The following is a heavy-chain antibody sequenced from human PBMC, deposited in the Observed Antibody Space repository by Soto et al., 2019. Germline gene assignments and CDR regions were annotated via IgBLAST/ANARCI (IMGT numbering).Heavy chain of an antibody. Sequence: QVQLVQSGAEVKKPGSSVKVSCKASGGTFSSYAISWVRQAPGQGLGWMGGIIPIFGTANYAQKFQGRVTITADESTSTAYMELSSLRSEDTAVYYCARDLDYDILTGYYHGMDVWGQGTTVTVSS. CDR2: IIPIFGTA. J-gene: IGHJ6*02. D-gene: IGHD3-9*01. CDR3: ARDLDYDILTGYYHGMDV. CDR1: GGTFSSYA. V-gene: IGHV1-69*12.